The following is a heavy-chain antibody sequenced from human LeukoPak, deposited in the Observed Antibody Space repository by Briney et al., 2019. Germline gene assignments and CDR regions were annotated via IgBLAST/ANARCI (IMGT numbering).Heavy chain of an antibody. J-gene: IGHJ6*02. D-gene: IGHD2-15*01. Sequence: GGSLRLSCAASGFTFDTYTMNWVRQAPGKGLGWVSSISSRSTYIYHADSLKGRLTISRDNVRNSVYLQMNSLTDEDTAVYYCARDAGYCIGGGCPMDVWGQGTTVTVSS. CDR1: GFTFDTYT. CDR3: ARDAGYCIGGGCPMDV. V-gene: IGHV3-21*01. CDR2: ISSRSTYI.